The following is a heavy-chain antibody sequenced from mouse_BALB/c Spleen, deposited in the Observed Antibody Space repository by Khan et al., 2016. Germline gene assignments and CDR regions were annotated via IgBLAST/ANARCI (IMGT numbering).Heavy chain of an antibody. CDR1: GFNIKDYY. J-gene: IGHJ4*01. Sequence: VQLQQSGADLVRSGASVKLSCTASGFNIKDYYMHWVKQRPEQGLEWIGWIDPENGDTEYAPKFQGKATMTADTSSNTAYLQLSSLTSEDTAVYYCIAVRRRYYAMDYWGQGTSVTVSS. CDR3: IAVRRRYYAMDY. V-gene: IGHV14-4*02. D-gene: IGHD2-14*01. CDR2: IDPENGDT.